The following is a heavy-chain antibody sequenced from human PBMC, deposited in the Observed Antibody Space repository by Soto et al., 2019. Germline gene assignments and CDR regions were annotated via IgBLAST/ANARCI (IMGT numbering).Heavy chain of an antibody. CDR3: ARDRHPLGYCNNGVCYGNGYLDY. CDR1: GFTFSSYA. Sequence: PGWSLRLSCAASGFTFSSYAMDWVRQAPGKGLEWVAVISYDGSQKYYADSVEGRFTISRDNSKNTLFLQMNSLRAEDTAVYYCARDRHPLGYCNNGVCYGNGYLDYWGQGTLVTVSS. V-gene: IGHV3-30-3*01. D-gene: IGHD2-8*01. CDR2: ISYDGSQK. J-gene: IGHJ4*02.